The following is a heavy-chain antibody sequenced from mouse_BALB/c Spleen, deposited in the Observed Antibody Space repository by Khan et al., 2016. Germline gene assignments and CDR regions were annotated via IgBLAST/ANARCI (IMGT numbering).Heavy chain of an antibody. CDR2: ISTYSGNT. D-gene: IGHD2-2*01. CDR3: AREGYGYDGRCAY. V-gene: IGHV1S137*01. CDR1: GYTFTDYA. Sequence: QVQLQQSGPELVRPGVSVKISCKGSGYTFTDYAMHWVKQRHAKSLEWIGVISTYSGNTNYNQKFKGKATMTVAKSSSTAYMELARLTYEDSAITDCAREGYGYDGRCAYWGQGTLVTVSA. J-gene: IGHJ3*01.